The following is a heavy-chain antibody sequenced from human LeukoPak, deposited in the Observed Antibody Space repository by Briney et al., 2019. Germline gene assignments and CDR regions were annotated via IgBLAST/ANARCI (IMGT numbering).Heavy chain of an antibody. CDR3: VKGQSSGWNYWFDP. D-gene: IGHD6-19*01. J-gene: IGHJ5*02. Sequence: PGGSLRLSCAGSEFTFNNYWMNWVRQAPGKGLQWVANINQDESEKNYVESVKGRFTISRDNANNSLYLQMNSLRAEDTAVYYCVKGQSSGWNYWFDPWGQGTLVTVSS. V-gene: IGHV3-7*01. CDR2: INQDESEK. CDR1: EFTFNNYW.